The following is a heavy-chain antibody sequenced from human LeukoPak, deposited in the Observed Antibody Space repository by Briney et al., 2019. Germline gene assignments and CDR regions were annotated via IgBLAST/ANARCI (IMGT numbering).Heavy chain of an antibody. V-gene: IGHV1-18*01. Sequence: ASVEVSCKASGYTFTSYGISWVRQAPGQGLEWMGWISAYNGNTNYAQKLQGRVTMTSDTSTSTAYMELRSLRSDDTAVYYCARASELLWFGELVDYWGQGTLVTVSS. J-gene: IGHJ4*02. CDR1: GYTFTSYG. CDR2: ISAYNGNT. D-gene: IGHD3-10*01. CDR3: ARASELLWFGELVDY.